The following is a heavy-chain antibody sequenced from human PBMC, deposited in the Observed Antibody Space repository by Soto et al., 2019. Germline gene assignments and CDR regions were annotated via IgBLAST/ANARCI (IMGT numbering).Heavy chain of an antibody. D-gene: IGHD1-20*01. Sequence: GGSLRLSCAASGFTFSTYGMHWVRQLPGKGLEWVAVISYDGTKTYYTDSVKGRFTISRDNSKNALYLQMNSLRAEDTAVYYCAKGYGPLEYYFDYWGQGTLVTVSS. CDR2: ISYDGTKT. CDR3: AKGYGPLEYYFDY. J-gene: IGHJ4*02. CDR1: GFTFSTYG. V-gene: IGHV3-30*18.